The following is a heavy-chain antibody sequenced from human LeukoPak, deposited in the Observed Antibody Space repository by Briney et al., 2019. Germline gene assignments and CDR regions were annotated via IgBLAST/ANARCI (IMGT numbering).Heavy chain of an antibody. V-gene: IGHV3-64*01. J-gene: IGHJ2*01. Sequence: GGSLRLSCAASGFTFSSYAMHWVRQAPGKGLEYVSAISSNGGSTHYGNSVKGRFTISRDNSKNTLYLQMGSLRAEDMAVYYCARVKDVLLWFGESSGVWYFDLWGRGTLVTVSS. CDR2: ISSNGGST. D-gene: IGHD3-10*01. CDR3: ARVKDVLLWFGESSGVWYFDL. CDR1: GFTFSSYA.